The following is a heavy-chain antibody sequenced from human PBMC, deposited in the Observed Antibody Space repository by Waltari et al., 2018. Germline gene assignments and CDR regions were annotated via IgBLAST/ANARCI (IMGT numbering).Heavy chain of an antibody. D-gene: IGHD6-13*01. J-gene: IGHJ3*02. CDR3: ASVYSSSWYDAFDI. CDR2: ISSSSSYI. V-gene: IGHV3-21*01. Sequence: EVQLVESGGGLVKPGGSLRLSCAASGFPFSSYSMHWVRQAPGKGLEWVSSISSSSSYIYYADSVKGRFTISRDNAKNSLYLQMNSLRAEDTAVYYCASVYSSSWYDAFDIWGQGTMVTVSS. CDR1: GFPFSSYS.